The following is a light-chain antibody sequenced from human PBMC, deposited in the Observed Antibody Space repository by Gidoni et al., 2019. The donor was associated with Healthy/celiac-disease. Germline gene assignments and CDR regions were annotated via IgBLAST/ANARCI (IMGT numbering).Light chain of an antibody. CDR2: AAS. V-gene: IGKV1-39*01. CDR1: QSISSY. CDR3: QQSYSTPPCS. Sequence: DLQMTQSPSSLSASVGDRVTITCRASQSISSYLNWYQQKPGKAPKLLIYAASSLQSGVPSRFSGSGSGTDFTLTISSLQPEDFATYYGQQSYSTPPCSFGQGTKLEIK. J-gene: IGKJ2*04.